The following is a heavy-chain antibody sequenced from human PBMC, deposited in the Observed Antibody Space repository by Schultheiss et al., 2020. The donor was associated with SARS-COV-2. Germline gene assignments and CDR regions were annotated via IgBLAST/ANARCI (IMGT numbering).Heavy chain of an antibody. CDR3: ATTDFWSGRGKYYYYGMDV. CDR2: ISGSGGST. V-gene: IGHV3-23*01. CDR1: GLTFTNYG. Sequence: GESLKISCVASGLTFTNYGMSWVRQAPGKGLDWVSGISGSGGSTYYADSVKGRFTISRDNSKNTLYLQMNSLRAEDTAVYYCATTDFWSGRGKYYYYGMDVWGQGTTVTVSS. J-gene: IGHJ6*02. D-gene: IGHD3-3*01.